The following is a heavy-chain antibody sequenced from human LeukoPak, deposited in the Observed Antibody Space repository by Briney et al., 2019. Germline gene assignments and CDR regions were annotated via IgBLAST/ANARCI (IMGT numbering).Heavy chain of an antibody. CDR3: AKGGSYRSQPYFDY. CDR2: ITGSGDRT. J-gene: IGHJ4*02. CDR1: GFTFTNHG. D-gene: IGHD3-16*02. V-gene: IGHV3-23*01. Sequence: PGGTLRLSCAASGFTFTNHGMSWVRQALGKGLEWVSAITGSGDRTYYADSVKGRFTISRDNSKNTVYLQMNSLRAEDTAVYYCAKGGSYRSQPYFDYWGQGTSVTVSS.